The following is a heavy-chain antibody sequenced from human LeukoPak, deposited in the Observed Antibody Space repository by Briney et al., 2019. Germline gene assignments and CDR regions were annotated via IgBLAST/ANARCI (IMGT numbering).Heavy chain of an antibody. V-gene: IGHV1-24*01. CDR3: ATVPPRITMIVVVIKEYYFDY. CDR2: FDPEDGET. D-gene: IGHD3-22*01. Sequence: ASVKVSCKVSGYTLTELSMHWVRQAPGKGLEWMGGFDPEDGETIYAQKFQGRVTMTEDTSTDTAYMELSSLRSEDTAVYYCATVPPRITMIVVVIKEYYFDYWGQGTLVTVSS. J-gene: IGHJ4*02. CDR1: GYTLTELS.